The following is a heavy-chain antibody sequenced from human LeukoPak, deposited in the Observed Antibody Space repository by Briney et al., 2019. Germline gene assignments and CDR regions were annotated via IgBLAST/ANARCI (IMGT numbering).Heavy chain of an antibody. Sequence: PGGSLRLSCAASGFTFSNYGMHWVRQAPGKGLEWVAVISYDGDHKYYADSVRGRFTISRDNSKNTLYLQMNSLRAEDTAVYYCAKDRALGFFDYWGQGTLVTVSS. CDR3: AKDRALGFFDY. CDR2: ISYDGDHK. CDR1: GFTFSNYG. V-gene: IGHV3-30*18. J-gene: IGHJ4*02.